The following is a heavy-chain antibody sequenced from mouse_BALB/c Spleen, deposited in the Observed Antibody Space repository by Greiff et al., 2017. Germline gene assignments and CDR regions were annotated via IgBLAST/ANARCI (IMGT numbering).Heavy chain of an antibody. J-gene: IGHJ3*01. CDR1: GFSLTSYG. CDR2: IWSGGST. D-gene: IGHD1-1*01. Sequence: QVQLKQSGPGLVQPSQSLSITCTVSGFSLTSYGVHWVRQSPGKGLEWLGVIWSGGSTDYNAAFISRLSISKDNSKSQVFFKMNSLQANDTAIYYCARNLGYYGSSFFAYWGQGTLVTVSA. CDR3: ARNLGYYGSSFFAY. V-gene: IGHV2-2*02.